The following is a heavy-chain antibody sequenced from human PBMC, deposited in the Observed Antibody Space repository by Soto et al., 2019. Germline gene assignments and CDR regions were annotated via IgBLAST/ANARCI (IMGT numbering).Heavy chain of an antibody. CDR1: GFTFNSYA. D-gene: IGHD6-19*01. CDR3: ANGVGDYSSGWYCAFDI. CDR2: ISGSGGST. J-gene: IGHJ3*02. V-gene: IGHV3-23*01. Sequence: EVQLLESGGGLVQPGGSLRLSCAASGFTFNSYAMSWVRQAPGKGLEWVSAISGSGGSTYYADSVKGRFTISRDNSKTAMYRQTNSLEDEDTAVYYCANGVGDYSSGWYCAFDIWGQGTMVTVSS.